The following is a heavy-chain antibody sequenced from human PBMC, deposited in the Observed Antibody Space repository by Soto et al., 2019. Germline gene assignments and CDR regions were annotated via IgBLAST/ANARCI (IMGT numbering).Heavy chain of an antibody. Sequence: GGSLRLSCAASGFTCSSYGMGWVRQAPGKGLEWVSGISGSGGSTYYADSVKGRFTISRDNSKNTLYLQMNSLRAEDTAVYYCAKTLNGYNFYFDYWGHGTLVTVSS. CDR2: ISGSGGST. CDR3: AKTLNGYNFYFDY. CDR1: GFTCSSYG. D-gene: IGHD5-12*01. V-gene: IGHV3-23*01. J-gene: IGHJ4*01.